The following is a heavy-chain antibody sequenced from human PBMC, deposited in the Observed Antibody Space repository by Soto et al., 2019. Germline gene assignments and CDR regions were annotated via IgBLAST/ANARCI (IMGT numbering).Heavy chain of an antibody. CDR1: GFTLSDNW. CDR3: VRAPEQRPFDY. D-gene: IGHD6-25*01. V-gene: IGHV3-74*03. J-gene: IGHJ4*02. Sequence: EVQLVESGGGLVQRGGSLRLSCAASGFTLSDNWIHWVRRVPGKGLVWVSRTNSDGSSVTYVDSVKGRFTLSRDNAKYTWFLQMDSLRVEDTAMYYCVRAPEQRPFDYWGQGTLVTVSS. CDR2: TNSDGSSV.